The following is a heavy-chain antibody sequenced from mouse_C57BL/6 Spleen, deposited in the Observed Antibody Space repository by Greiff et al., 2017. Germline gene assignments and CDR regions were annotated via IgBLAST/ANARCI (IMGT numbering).Heavy chain of an antibody. CDR2: IHPNSGSP. J-gene: IGHJ2*01. CDR3: SRYIYDLYYLDY. Sequence: QVKLQEPGAELVKPGASVKLSCKASGYTFTSYWMEWVKQRPGKGLEWIGMIHPNSGSPNYNEKFKGKATLTVDKSSITAYMQLIRMTSEDSAVYYCSRYIYDLYYLDYWGQGTTLTVSS. CDR1: GYTFTSYW. V-gene: IGHV1-64*01. D-gene: IGHD2-12*01.